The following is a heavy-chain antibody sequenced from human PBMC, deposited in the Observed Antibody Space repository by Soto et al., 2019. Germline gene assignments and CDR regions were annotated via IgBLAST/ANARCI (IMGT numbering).Heavy chain of an antibody. D-gene: IGHD2-15*01. CDR3: ARGLYCSGGSCYRPYQH. Sequence: SETLSLTCAVYGGSFSGYYWSWIRQPPGKGLEWIGEINHSGSTNYNPSLKSRVTISVDTSKNQFSLKLSSVTAADTAVYYCARGLYCSGGSCYRPYQHWGQGTLVTVSS. CDR2: INHSGST. CDR1: GGSFSGYY. J-gene: IGHJ1*01. V-gene: IGHV4-34*01.